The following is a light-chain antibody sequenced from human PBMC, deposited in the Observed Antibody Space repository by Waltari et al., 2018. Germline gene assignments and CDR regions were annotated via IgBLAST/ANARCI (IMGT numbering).Light chain of an antibody. CDR3: SSYAGRNTYV. Sequence: QSALTQPPSASGSPGQSVTISCTGTSSDVGAYNYVSWDQQHPGEAPKLMIYEVSKRPSGVPHRFSGSKSGNTASLTVSGLQADDEADYYCSSYAGRNTYVFGTGTKVTVL. CDR1: SSDVGAYNY. CDR2: EVS. J-gene: IGLJ1*01. V-gene: IGLV2-8*01.